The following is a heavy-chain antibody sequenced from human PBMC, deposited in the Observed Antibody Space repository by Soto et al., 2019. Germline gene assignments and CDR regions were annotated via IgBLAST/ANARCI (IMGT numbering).Heavy chain of an antibody. V-gene: IGHV3-48*02. J-gene: IGHJ6*02. Sequence: EVQLVESGGGLVQPGGSLRLSCAASGFTFSSYSMNWVRQAPGKGLEWVSYISSSSSTIYYADSVKGRFTISRDNAKNSLYLQMNNLRDEDTAVYYCARDLDSSGWYREDYYYYGMDVWGQGTTVTVSS. CDR1: GFTFSSYS. D-gene: IGHD6-19*01. CDR3: ARDLDSSGWYREDYYYYGMDV. CDR2: ISSSSSTI.